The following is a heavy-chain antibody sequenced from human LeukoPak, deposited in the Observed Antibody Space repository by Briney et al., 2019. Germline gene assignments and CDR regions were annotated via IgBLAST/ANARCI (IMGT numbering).Heavy chain of an antibody. CDR2: ISYDGSNK. Sequence: QPGGSLRLSCAASGFTFSSYAMHWVRQAPGKGLEWVAVISYDGSNKYYADSVKGRFTISRDNSKNTLYLQMNRLRAEDTAVYYCARDPSLTYYYDSSGYYSDYWGQGTLVTVSS. CDR1: GFTFSSYA. V-gene: IGHV3-30*04. D-gene: IGHD3-22*01. CDR3: ARDPSLTYYYDSSGYYSDY. J-gene: IGHJ4*02.